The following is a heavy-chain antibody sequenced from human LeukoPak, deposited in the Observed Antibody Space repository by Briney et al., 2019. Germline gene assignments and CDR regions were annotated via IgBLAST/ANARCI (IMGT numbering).Heavy chain of an antibody. D-gene: IGHD6-13*01. V-gene: IGHV4-59*01. CDR3: ARGASSWYF. Sequence: PSETLSLTCTVSGDSISSYYWSWIRQPPGKGLEWIGYISDSGSTNYNPSLKSRVTLSVDTSKNQSSLKLSSVTAADTAVYYCARGASSWYFWGQGTLVTVSS. CDR2: ISDSGST. CDR1: GDSISSYY. J-gene: IGHJ4*02.